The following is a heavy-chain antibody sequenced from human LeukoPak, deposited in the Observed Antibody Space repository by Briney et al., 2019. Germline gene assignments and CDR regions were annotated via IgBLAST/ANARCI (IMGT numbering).Heavy chain of an antibody. CDR3: ACSSTYYYGSGSYVGPPNYYYYGMDV. V-gene: IGHV3-66*01. D-gene: IGHD3-10*01. J-gene: IGHJ6*02. Sequence: PGWSLRLSCAASGFTVSSNYMSWVRQAPGKGLVGVSVIYSGRSTYYADSVEGRFTISRDNSKNTLYLQMNSLRAEDTAVYYCACSSTYYYGSGSYVGPPNYYYYGMDVWGQGTTVTVSS. CDR1: GFTVSSNY. CDR2: IYSGRST.